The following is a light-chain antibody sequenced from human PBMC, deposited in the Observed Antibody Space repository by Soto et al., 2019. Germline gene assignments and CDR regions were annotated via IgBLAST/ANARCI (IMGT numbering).Light chain of an antibody. J-gene: IGLJ1*01. Sequence: QSVLTQPAPVSGSPGQPITIPCPGTKSGVGGNYDFSWYQQHPGQATKPMIYEASTRPSGVANRFSGSKSGNTASLIISGLQADDEADDYCRSYRSSTTRVFGTGTKVTVL. CDR1: KSGVGGNYD. CDR3: RSYRSSTTRV. CDR2: EAS. V-gene: IGLV2-14*01.